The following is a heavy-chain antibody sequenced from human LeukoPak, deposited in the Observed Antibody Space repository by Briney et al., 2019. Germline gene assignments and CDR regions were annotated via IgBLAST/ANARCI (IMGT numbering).Heavy chain of an antibody. V-gene: IGHV1-69*13. J-gene: IGHJ3*02. D-gene: IGHD2-2*01. Sequence: SVKVSCKASGSTFSSYAISWVRQAPGQGLEWMGGIIPIFGTANYAQKFQGRVTITADESTSTAYMELSSLRSEDTAVYYCARESRRERIVVVPAANDAFDIWGQGTMVTVSS. CDR1: GSTFSSYA. CDR2: IIPIFGTA. CDR3: ARESRRERIVVVPAANDAFDI.